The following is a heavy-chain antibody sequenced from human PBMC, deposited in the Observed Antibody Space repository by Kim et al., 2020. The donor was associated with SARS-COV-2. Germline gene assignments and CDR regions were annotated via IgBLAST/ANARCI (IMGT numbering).Heavy chain of an antibody. Sequence: ADSVKGRFAISRDNSKNTLFLQMNRLREEDTAIYYCVKRGIDTGSYILLDSWGQGTLVTVSS. V-gene: IGHV3-23*01. J-gene: IGHJ4*02. CDR3: VKRGIDTGSYILLDS. D-gene: IGHD1-26*01.